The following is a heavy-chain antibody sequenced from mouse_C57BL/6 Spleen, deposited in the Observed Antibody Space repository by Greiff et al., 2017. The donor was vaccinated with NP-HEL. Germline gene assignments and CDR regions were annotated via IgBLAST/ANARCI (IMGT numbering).Heavy chain of an antibody. D-gene: IGHD3-2*02. CDR1: GYTFTSYW. Sequence: VQLQQPGAELVRPGTSVKLSCKASGYTFTSYWMHWVKQRPGQGLEWIGVIDPSDSYTNYNQKFKGKATLTVDTFSSTAYMQLSSLTSEDSAVYYCARDSSGIRFAYWGQGTLVTVSA. CDR2: IDPSDSYT. V-gene: IGHV1-59*01. CDR3: ARDSSGIRFAY. J-gene: IGHJ3*01.